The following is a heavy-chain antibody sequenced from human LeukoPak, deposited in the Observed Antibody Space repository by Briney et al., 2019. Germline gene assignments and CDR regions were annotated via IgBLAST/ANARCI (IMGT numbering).Heavy chain of an antibody. D-gene: IGHD2-21*01. CDR3: ARDNPYCGGDCSSF. CDR2: IYSGGST. J-gene: IGHJ4*02. V-gene: IGHV3-53*01. Sequence: GGSLRLSCAASGFTVSSNYMSWVRQAPGKGLEWVSVIYSGGSTYYADSVKGRFTISRDNSKNTLYLQMNSLRAEDTAVYYCARDNPYCGGDCSSFWGQGTLVTVSS. CDR1: GFTVSSNY.